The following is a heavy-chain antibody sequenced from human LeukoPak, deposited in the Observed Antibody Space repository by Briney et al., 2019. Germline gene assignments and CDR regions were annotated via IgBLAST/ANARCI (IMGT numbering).Heavy chain of an antibody. CDR1: GYTFTSYG. Sequence: ASVKVSCKASGYTFTSYGISWVRQAPGQGLEWMGWISAYNGNINYAQKLQGRVTMTTDTSTSTAYMELRSLRSDDAAVYYCARDRGPLLWFGELSGYWGQGTLVTVSS. V-gene: IGHV1-18*01. CDR2: ISAYNGNI. D-gene: IGHD3-10*01. J-gene: IGHJ4*02. CDR3: ARDRGPLLWFGELSGY.